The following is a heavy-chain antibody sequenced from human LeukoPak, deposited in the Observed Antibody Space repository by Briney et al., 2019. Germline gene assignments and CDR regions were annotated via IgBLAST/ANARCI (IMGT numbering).Heavy chain of an antibody. CDR3: VRGYYYDSSGYWVRAFDI. D-gene: IGHD3-22*01. J-gene: IGHJ3*02. CDR2: MYHSGST. V-gene: IGHV4-30-2*01. CDR1: GGSISSGGYS. Sequence: SETLSLTCAVSGGSISSGGYSWSWIRQPPGKGLEWIGYMYHSGSTHYNPSLKSRVTISVDRSKNQFSLKLSSVTAADTAVYYCVRGYYYDSSGYWVRAFDIWGQGTMVTVSS.